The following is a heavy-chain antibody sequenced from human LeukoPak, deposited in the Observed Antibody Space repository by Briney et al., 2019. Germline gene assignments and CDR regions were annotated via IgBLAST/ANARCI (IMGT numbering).Heavy chain of an antibody. J-gene: IGHJ6*03. CDR2: IYYSGST. CDR3: ARAVTGALVVYARGRVDYYYMDV. CDR1: GGSISSYY. Sequence: SETLSLTCTVSGGSISSYYWSWIRQPPGKGVEWIGYIYYSGSTNYNPSLKSRVTISVDTSKNQFSLKLSSVTAADTAVYYCARAVTGALVVYARGRVDYYYMDVWGKGTTVTVSS. V-gene: IGHV4-59*01. D-gene: IGHD2-8*02.